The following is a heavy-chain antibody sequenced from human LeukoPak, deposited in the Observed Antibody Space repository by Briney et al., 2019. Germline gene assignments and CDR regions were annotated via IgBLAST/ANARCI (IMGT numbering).Heavy chain of an antibody. CDR3: ARAAWELLSAFDI. J-gene: IGHJ3*02. CDR1: GFTFSSYE. D-gene: IGHD1-26*01. V-gene: IGHV3-48*03. Sequence: GGSLRLSCAAAGFTFSSYEVNWVRQAPGKGLEWVSYISSSGSTIYYADSVKGRFTISRDNAKNSLYLQMNSLRAEDTAVYYCARAAWELLSAFDIWGQGTMVTVSS. CDR2: ISSSGSTI.